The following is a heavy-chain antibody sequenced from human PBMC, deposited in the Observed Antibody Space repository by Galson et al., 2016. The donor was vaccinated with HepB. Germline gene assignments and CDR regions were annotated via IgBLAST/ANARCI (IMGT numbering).Heavy chain of an antibody. CDR3: ARDPARWGDDYSSGSFDY. Sequence: SLRLSCAASGFTVSSNYMTWVRQAPGKGLEWVSTIYSGGRTHYADSVKGRFTISRDNSKNTLSLQMNSLRAEDTAVYYCARDPARWGDDYSSGSFDYWGQGTLVTVSS. J-gene: IGHJ4*02. V-gene: IGHV3-66*01. CDR2: IYSGGRT. D-gene: IGHD3-22*01. CDR1: GFTVSSNY.